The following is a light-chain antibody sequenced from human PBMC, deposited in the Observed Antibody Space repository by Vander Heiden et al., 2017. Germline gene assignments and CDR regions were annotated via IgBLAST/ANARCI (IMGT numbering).Light chain of an antibody. CDR1: TLGDKY. V-gene: IGLV3-1*01. CDR3: QAWDSSYVV. CDR2: QDS. J-gene: IGLJ2*01. Sequence: SYELTQPPSVSVSPGQTASITCSGATLGDKYACWYQQKPGQSPVLVIYQDSKRTSGIPERFSGSNSGNTATLTISGTQAMDEADYYCQAWDSSYVVFGGGTKLTVL.